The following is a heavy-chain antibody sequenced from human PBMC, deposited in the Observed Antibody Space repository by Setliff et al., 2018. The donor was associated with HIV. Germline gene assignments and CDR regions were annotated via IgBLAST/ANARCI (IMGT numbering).Heavy chain of an antibody. D-gene: IGHD2-2*01. CDR2: IYNSGST. V-gene: IGHV4-59*12. CDR3: ARKVGGDFDY. Sequence: PSETLSLTCTVSGGFTSSYYWSWIRQPPGKGLEWIGYIYNSGSTNYNPSLKSRVTISVDTSKNQFSLKLSSVTAADTAVYFCARKVGGDFDYWGQGTPVTVSS. J-gene: IGHJ4*02. CDR1: GGFTSSYY.